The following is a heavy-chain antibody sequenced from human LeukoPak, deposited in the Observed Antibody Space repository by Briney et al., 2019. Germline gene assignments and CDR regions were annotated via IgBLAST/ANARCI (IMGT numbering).Heavy chain of an antibody. J-gene: IGHJ4*02. V-gene: IGHV3-23*01. CDR2: SGSGGST. D-gene: IGHD1-26*01. Sequence: PGGSLRLSCAVSGFICSSYGMSWLRQAPGKGLEWVSVSGSGGSTYYADSVKGRFTISRDNSKNTLYLQMNSLRAEDTAVYYCVKGDYSGRYNFDYWGQGTLVTVSS. CDR3: VKGDYSGRYNFDY. CDR1: GFICSSYG.